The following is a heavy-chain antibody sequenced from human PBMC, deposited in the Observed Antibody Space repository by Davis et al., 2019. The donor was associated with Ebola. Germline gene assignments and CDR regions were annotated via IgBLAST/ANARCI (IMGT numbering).Heavy chain of an antibody. CDR1: GFTFSLAD. V-gene: IGHV3-23*01. D-gene: IGHD3-3*01. Sequence: PGGSLRLSCAASGFTFSLADMNWFRQAPGRGPEWVANINGAAWSTYYADSVKGRFTISRDNSKNTLYLQMNSLRAEDMAVYYCAKDDYDFWSGDLDVWGKGTTVTVSS. J-gene: IGHJ6*04. CDR3: AKDDYDFWSGDLDV. CDR2: INGAAWST.